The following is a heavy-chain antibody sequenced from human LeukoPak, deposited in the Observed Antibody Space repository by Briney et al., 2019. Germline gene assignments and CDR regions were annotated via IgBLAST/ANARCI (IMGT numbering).Heavy chain of an antibody. CDR1: GFTFSSYA. Sequence: GGSLRLSCAASGFTFSSYAMHWVRQAPGKGLEWVAVISYDGRNTYYADSVKGRFTISRDKTKNTLYLQMNSLRAEDTAVYYCAKSAYYDASGYYREYYFDYWGQGTLVTVSS. J-gene: IGHJ4*02. CDR3: AKSAYYDASGYYREYYFDY. CDR2: ISYDGRNT. V-gene: IGHV3-30-3*02. D-gene: IGHD3-22*01.